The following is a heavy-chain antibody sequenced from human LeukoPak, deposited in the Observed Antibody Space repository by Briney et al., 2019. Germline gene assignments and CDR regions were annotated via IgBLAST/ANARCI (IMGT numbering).Heavy chain of an antibody. V-gene: IGHV3-74*01. J-gene: IGHJ6*04. CDR3: AREIGYCSGGSCEGYYYGMDV. Sequence: PGGSLRLSCAASGFTFSSYWMHWVRQAPGKGLVWVSRINSDGSSTSYADSVKGRFTISRDNAKNTPYLQMNSLRAEDTAVYYCAREIGYCSGGSCEGYYYGMDVWGKGTTVTVSS. D-gene: IGHD2-15*01. CDR1: GFTFSSYW. CDR2: INSDGSST.